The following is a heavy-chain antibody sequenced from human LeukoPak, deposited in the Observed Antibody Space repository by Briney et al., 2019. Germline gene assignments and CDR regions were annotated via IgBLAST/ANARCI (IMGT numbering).Heavy chain of an antibody. D-gene: IGHD2-2*01. J-gene: IGHJ5*02. CDR3: ARDRPYCSSTSCSKNWFDP. CDR1: GFTFSSYW. CDR2: IYYSGST. Sequence: GSLRLSCAASGFTFSSYWMSWVRQAPGKGLEWIGYIYYSGSTNYNPSLKSRVTISVDTSKNQFSLKLSSVTAADTAVYYCARDRPYCSSTSCSKNWFDPWGQGTLVTVSS. V-gene: IGHV4-59*01.